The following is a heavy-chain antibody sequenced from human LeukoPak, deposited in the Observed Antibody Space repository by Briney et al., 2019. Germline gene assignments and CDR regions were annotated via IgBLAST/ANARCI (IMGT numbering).Heavy chain of an antibody. CDR2: ISSSSSYI. Sequence: RGSLRLSCAASGFTFSSYSMNWVRQAPGKGLEWVSSISSSSSYIYYADSVKGRFTISRDNAKNSLYLQMNSLRAEDTAVYYCARDFGYYDSSGYYGENFDYWGQGTLVTVSS. D-gene: IGHD3-22*01. CDR1: GFTFSSYS. CDR3: ARDFGYYDSSGYYGENFDY. V-gene: IGHV3-21*01. J-gene: IGHJ4*02.